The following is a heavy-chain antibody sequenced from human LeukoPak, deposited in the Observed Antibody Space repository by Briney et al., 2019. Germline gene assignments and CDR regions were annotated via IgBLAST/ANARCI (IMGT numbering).Heavy chain of an antibody. Sequence: SQTLSLTCAISGDSVSSNSAAWNWIRQSPSRGLEWLGRTYYKSKWYNNYAVSVKSRISINPDTSKNQFSLQLNSVTPEDTAVYFCARARDYGDISFDYWGQGTLVIVSS. CDR3: ARARDYGDISFDY. V-gene: IGHV6-1*01. CDR1: GDSVSSNSAA. CDR2: TYYKSKWYN. J-gene: IGHJ4*02. D-gene: IGHD4-17*01.